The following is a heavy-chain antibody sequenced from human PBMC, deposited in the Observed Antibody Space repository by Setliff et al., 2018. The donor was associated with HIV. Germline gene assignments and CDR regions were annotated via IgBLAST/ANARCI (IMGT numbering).Heavy chain of an antibody. Sequence: ASVKVSCKASGYTFTSYYMHWVRQAPGQGLEWMGIINPSGGSTSHAQKFQGRVTMTTDTSTNTAYMELRSLRSDDTAVYYCARGYGALDIWGQGTMVTVSS. CDR2: INPSGGST. D-gene: IGHD4-17*01. CDR3: ARGYGALDI. V-gene: IGHV1-46*01. J-gene: IGHJ3*02. CDR1: GYTFTSYY.